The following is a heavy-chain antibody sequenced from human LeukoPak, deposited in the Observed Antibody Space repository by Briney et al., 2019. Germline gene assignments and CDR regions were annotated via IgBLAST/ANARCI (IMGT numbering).Heavy chain of an antibody. CDR3: AKDPPYYYDSSGYYPDY. CDR1: GFTFDDYA. D-gene: IGHD3-22*01. V-gene: IGHV3-43*02. J-gene: IGHJ4*02. CDR2: ISGDGGST. Sequence: GGSLRLSCAASGFTFDDYAMHWVRQAPGKGLEWVSLISGDGGSTYYADSEKGRFTISRDNSKNSLYLQMNSLRTEDTALYYCAKDPPYYYDSSGYYPDYWGQGTLVTVSS.